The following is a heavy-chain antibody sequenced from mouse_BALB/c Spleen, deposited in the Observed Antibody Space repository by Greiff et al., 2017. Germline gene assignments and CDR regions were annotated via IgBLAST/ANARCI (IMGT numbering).Heavy chain of an antibody. D-gene: IGHD2-1*01. CDR3: ASLSTFDY. CDR2: ISSGGSYT. CDR1: GFTFSSYA. Sequence: EVKLVESGGGLVKPGGSLKLSCAASGFTFSSYAMSWVRQTPEKRLEWVATISSGGSYTYYPDSVKGRFTISRDNAKNTLYLQMSSLRSEDTAMYYCASLSTFDYWGQGTTLTVSS. V-gene: IGHV5-9-3*01. J-gene: IGHJ2*01.